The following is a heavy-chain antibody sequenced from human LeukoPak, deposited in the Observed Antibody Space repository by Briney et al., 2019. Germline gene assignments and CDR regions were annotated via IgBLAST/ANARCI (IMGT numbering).Heavy chain of an antibody. CDR3: ARSGYYGSGSFSNFDY. J-gene: IGHJ4*02. Sequence: SETLSPTCAVSGGSISTGGYSWSWIRQPPGKGLEWIGHIYYSGSTYYNPSLKSRVTISVDRSKNQFSLKLTSVTAADTAVYYCARSGYYGSGSFSNFDYWGQGTLVTVSS. CDR1: GGSISTGGYS. V-gene: IGHV4-30-2*01. D-gene: IGHD3-10*01. CDR2: IYYSGST.